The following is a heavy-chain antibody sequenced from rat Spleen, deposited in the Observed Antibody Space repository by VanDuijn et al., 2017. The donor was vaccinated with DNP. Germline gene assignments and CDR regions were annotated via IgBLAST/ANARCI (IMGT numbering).Heavy chain of an antibody. J-gene: IGHJ2*01. D-gene: IGHD1-11*01. CDR3: TTDFERGY. V-gene: IGHV5-27*01. Sequence: EVQLVESGGGLVQPGRSLKLSCAASGFTFSNSDMAWVRQAPTKGLEWVASISTSGGSTYYRDSVKGRFTISRDNARSILYLQMDSLGSEDTATYYCTTDFERGYWGQGVMVTVSS. CDR2: ISTSGGST. CDR1: GFTFSNSD.